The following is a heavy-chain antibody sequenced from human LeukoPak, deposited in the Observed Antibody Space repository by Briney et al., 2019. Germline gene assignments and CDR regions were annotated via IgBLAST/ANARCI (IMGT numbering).Heavy chain of an antibody. CDR3: ARNMLRGVIGYYYYGMDV. CDR1: GYTFTSYD. D-gene: IGHD3-10*01. V-gene: IGHV1-8*01. Sequence: ASVEVSCKASGYTFTSYDINWVRQATGQGLEWMGWMNPNSGNTGYAQKFQGRVTMTRNTSISTAYMELSSLRSEDTAVYYCARNMLRGVIGYYYYGMDVWGQGTMVTVSS. CDR2: MNPNSGNT. J-gene: IGHJ6*02.